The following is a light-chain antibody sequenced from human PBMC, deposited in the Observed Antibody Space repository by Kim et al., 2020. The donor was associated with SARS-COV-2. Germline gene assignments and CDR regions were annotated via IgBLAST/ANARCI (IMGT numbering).Light chain of an antibody. CDR2: NDN. CDR3: GTWDDRLDAGV. J-gene: IGLJ3*02. CDR1: TSNIRNNI. V-gene: IGLV1-51*01. Sequence: QSVLTQPPSASGTPGQRVTISCSGGTSNIRNNIVSWYQHLPGTAPKLLIYNDNKRPSGVPGRFSASKSGTSATLAITGLQTGDEGDYYCGTWDDRLDAGVFGGGTQLTVL.